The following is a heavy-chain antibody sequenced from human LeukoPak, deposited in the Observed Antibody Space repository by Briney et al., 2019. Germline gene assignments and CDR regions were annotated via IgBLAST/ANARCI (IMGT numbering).Heavy chain of an antibody. Sequence: GGSLRLSCAASGFTFSSYSMNWVRQAPGKGLEWVSCISSSSSYIYYADSVKGRFTISRDNSKNTLYLQMSSLRPEDTAVYYCAKESVWFGESNPFDYWGQGTLVTVSS. J-gene: IGHJ4*02. V-gene: IGHV3-21*01. D-gene: IGHD3-10*01. CDR1: GFTFSSYS. CDR2: ISSSSSYI. CDR3: AKESVWFGESNPFDY.